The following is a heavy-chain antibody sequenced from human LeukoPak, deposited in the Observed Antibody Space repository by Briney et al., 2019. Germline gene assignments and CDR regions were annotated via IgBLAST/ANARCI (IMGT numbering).Heavy chain of an antibody. CDR3: ARAWGITMIVVAFDAFDI. CDR2: ISSSGSTI. Sequence: TGGSLRLSCAASGFTFSDYYMSWIRQAPGKGLEWVSYISSSGSTIYYADSVKGRFTISRDNAKNSLYLQMNSLRAEDTAVYYCARAWGITMIVVAFDAFDIWGQGTMVTVSS. D-gene: IGHD3-22*01. J-gene: IGHJ3*02. V-gene: IGHV3-11*04. CDR1: GFTFSDYY.